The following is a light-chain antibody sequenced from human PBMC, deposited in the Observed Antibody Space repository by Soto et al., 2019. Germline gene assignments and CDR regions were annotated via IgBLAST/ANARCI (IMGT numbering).Light chain of an antibody. CDR1: QSISSY. J-gene: IGKJ2*01. CDR2: AAS. CDR3: QQSYGSPLYT. Sequence: DIQMTQSPSSLSLSVGDRVTLTCRASQSISSYLIWYQQKPGKAPKLLIYAASSLQSGVIPSFSSSRSGTDVSLLTSNMLHLDFAADYCQQSYGSPLYTFGQGTKLEIK. V-gene: IGKV1-39*01.